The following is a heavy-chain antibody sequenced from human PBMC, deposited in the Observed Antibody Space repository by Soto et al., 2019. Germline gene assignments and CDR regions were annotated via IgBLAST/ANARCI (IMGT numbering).Heavy chain of an antibody. J-gene: IGHJ4*02. CDR1: GGTFSSYA. V-gene: IGHV1-69*01. CDR2: IIPIFGTA. D-gene: IGHD3-22*01. Sequence: QVQLVQSGAEVKKPGSSVKVSCKASGGTFSSYAISWVRQAPGQGLEWMGGIIPIFGTANCAQKFQGRVTITADESTSTAYMELSSLRSEDTAVYYCARVVAYYDSSGYFFDYWGQGTLVTVSS. CDR3: ARVVAYYDSSGYFFDY.